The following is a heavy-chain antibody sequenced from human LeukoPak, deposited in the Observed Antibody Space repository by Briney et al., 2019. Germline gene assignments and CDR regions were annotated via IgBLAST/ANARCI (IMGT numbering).Heavy chain of an antibody. CDR1: GFTFSSYA. D-gene: IGHD1-26*01. Sequence: GRSMRLSCAASGFTFSSYAMHWVRQAPGKGLEWVAVISYDGSNIYYADSVKGRFTISRDNSKNTLYLQMNSLRAEDTAVYYCAREAQGGSYFDYWGQGTLVTVSS. V-gene: IGHV3-30-3*01. J-gene: IGHJ4*02. CDR2: ISYDGSNI. CDR3: AREAQGGSYFDY.